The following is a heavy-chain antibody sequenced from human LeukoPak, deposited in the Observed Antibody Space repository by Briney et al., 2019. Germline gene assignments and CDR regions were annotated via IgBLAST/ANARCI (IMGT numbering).Heavy chain of an antibody. CDR1: GYTFTSYD. CDR2: MNPNSGNT. J-gene: IGHJ6*02. D-gene: IGHD3-3*01. CDR3: ARLYYDFWSGYYDTYYYYGTDV. Sequence: ASVKVSCKASGYTFTSYDINWVRQATGQGLEWMGWMNPNSGNTGYAQKFQGRVTMTRNTSISTAYMELSSLRSEDTAVYYCARLYYDFWSGYYDTYYYYGTDVWGQGTTVTVSS. V-gene: IGHV1-8*01.